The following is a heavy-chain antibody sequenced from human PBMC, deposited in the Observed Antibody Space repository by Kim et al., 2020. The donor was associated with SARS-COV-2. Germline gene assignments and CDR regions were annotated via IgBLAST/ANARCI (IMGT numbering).Heavy chain of an antibody. CDR3: TKHAVRGASYFVY. Sequence: GGSLRLSCAASGFTFDSFAMSWVRQAPGKGLEWVSTISRTATTTYYTDSVKGRFTISRDNSKNTLYLQVNSLRAEDTAVYYCTKHAVRGASYFVYWGQG. CDR1: GFTFDSFA. V-gene: IGHV3-23*01. D-gene: IGHD3-10*01. CDR2: ISRTATTT. J-gene: IGHJ4*02.